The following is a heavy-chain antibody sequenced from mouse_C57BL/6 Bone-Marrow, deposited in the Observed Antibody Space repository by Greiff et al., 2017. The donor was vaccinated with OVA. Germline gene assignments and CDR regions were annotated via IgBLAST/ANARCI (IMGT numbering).Heavy chain of an antibody. J-gene: IGHJ2*03. CDR3: TRGYCFDC. CDR1: GYTFTSYT. V-gene: IGHV1-4*01. CDR2: IDPSNDYT. Sequence: QVQLQQSGAELVRPGASVKMSCKASGYTFTSYTIHWVKQRPGKGLDWIGYIDPSNDYTNYNQKFKGKATLTADKSSSTAYMQLSSLTSEDSAVYCWTRGYCFDCWGRGTSLTVSS.